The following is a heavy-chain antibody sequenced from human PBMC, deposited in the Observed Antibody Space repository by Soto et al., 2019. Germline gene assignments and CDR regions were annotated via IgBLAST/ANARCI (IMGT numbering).Heavy chain of an antibody. CDR3: AQAQLGDSSGYAIDY. V-gene: IGHV4-31*03. J-gene: IGHJ4*02. Sequence: PSETLSLTCTVSGGSISRGGYYWSWIRQHPGKGLEWIGYIYYSGSTYYNPSLKSRVTISVDTSKNQFSLKLSSVTAADTAVYYCAQAQLGDSSGYAIDYWGQGTLVTVSS. CDR2: IYYSGST. D-gene: IGHD3-22*01. CDR1: GGSISRGGYY.